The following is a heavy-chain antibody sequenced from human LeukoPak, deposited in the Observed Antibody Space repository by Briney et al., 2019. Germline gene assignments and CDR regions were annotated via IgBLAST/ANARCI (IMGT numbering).Heavy chain of an antibody. D-gene: IGHD5-24*01. CDR1: GYTFTSYA. V-gene: IGHV1-2*02. Sequence: ASVKVSCKASGYTFTSYAIHWVRQAPGQGLEWMGWITPSGGTNYPQKFQGRVAITWDTSITTAYMDLSRLTSDDTAVYYCARDRYGDGFAHLDYWGQGAPVIVSS. CDR3: ARDRYGDGFAHLDY. J-gene: IGHJ4*02. CDR2: ITPSGGT.